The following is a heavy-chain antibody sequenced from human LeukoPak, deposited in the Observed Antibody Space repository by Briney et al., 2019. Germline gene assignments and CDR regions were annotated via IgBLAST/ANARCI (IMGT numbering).Heavy chain of an antibody. V-gene: IGHV1-46*01. J-gene: IGHJ4*02. CDR3: ARMEMDPAMVTNYFDY. CDR1: GYTFTSNY. D-gene: IGHD5-18*01. CDR2: IHPSGGGT. Sequence: ASVNVSCKASGYTFTSNYIHWVRQAPGQGLEWMGVIHPSGGGTNYAPKFQGRVTMTRDTSTTTVFMELSSLTSEDTAIYYCARMEMDPAMVTNYFDYWGQGTLVTVSS.